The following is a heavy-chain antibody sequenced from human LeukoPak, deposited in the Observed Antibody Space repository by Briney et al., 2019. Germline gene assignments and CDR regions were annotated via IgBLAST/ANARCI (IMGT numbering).Heavy chain of an antibody. CDR1: GYTFTAYY. Sequence: ASVKVSCKASGYTFTAYYMHWVRQAPGQGLEWMGWINPNSGGTNYAQKFQGRVTMTTDTSISTAYMELSRLRSDDTAVYYCARGNSRGPPYSSSWYPNWFDPWGQGTLVTVSS. V-gene: IGHV1-2*02. D-gene: IGHD6-13*01. CDR3: ARGNSRGPPYSSSWYPNWFDP. J-gene: IGHJ5*02. CDR2: INPNSGGT.